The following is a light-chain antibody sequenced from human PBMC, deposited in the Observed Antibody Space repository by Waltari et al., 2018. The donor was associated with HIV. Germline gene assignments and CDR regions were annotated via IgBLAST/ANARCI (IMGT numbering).Light chain of an antibody. CDR1: ISNIGSKT. CDR3: AAWDDSLNSYV. CDR2: RDV. J-gene: IGLJ1*01. V-gene: IGLV1-44*01. Sequence: QSVLTQSPSASGTPGQRVIISCSGTISNIGSKTVNWYRQLPGTAPKLLIYRDVKRPSGVPDRFSGSKSGTSASLAISGLQSEDEADYYCAAWDDSLNSYVFGTGTKVTVL.